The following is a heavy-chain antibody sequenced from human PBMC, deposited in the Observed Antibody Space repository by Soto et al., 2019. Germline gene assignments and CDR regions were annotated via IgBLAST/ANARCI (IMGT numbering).Heavy chain of an antibody. Sequence: QVQLQESGPGLVKPSETLSLTCTVSGGSISSYYWSWIRQPPGKGLEWIGYIYYSGSTNYNPSLKSRVTISVDTSKNQFSLKLSSVTAADTAAYYCARDRPEYSGSYYYYYGMDVWGQGTTVTVSS. CDR2: IYYSGST. D-gene: IGHD1-26*01. CDR3: ARDRPEYSGSYYYYYGMDV. J-gene: IGHJ6*02. V-gene: IGHV4-59*01. CDR1: GGSISSYY.